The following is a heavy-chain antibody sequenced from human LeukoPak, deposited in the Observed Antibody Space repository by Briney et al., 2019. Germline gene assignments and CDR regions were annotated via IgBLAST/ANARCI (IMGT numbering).Heavy chain of an antibody. V-gene: IGHV4-38-2*01. CDR1: GYSIGSGYY. CDR2: IYHSGST. D-gene: IGHD6-13*01. Sequence: SETLSLTCAVSGYSIGSGYYWGWIRQPPGKGLEWIGSIYHSGSTYYNPSLKSRVTISVDTSKNQFSLKLSSVTAADTAVYYCAGAPTSWYENAFDIWGQGTMVTVSS. J-gene: IGHJ3*02. CDR3: AGAPTSWYENAFDI.